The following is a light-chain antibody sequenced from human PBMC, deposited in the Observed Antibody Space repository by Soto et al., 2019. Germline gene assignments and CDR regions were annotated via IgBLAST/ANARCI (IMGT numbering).Light chain of an antibody. J-gene: IGLJ3*02. CDR1: RSNIGNNA. CDR2: NNN. CDR3: ATWSYGRNARGV. V-gene: IGLV1-44*01. Sequence: QSVLTQPPSASGTPGQRVTISCSGSRSNIGNNAVSWYQQFPGTAPKLLIYNNNQRPSGVPDRFSGSKSGTSASLAISGLRLEDEDEDDCATWSYGRNARGVFGGGTKLTVL.